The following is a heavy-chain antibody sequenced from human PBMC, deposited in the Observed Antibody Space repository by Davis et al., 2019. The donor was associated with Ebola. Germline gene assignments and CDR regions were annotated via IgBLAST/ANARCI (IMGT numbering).Heavy chain of an antibody. CDR1: GFTFSDYY. Sequence: PAGSLRLSCAVSGFTFSDYYMSWICQAPGKGLEWVSYISSSGSTIYYADSVKGRFTISRDNAKNSLYLQMNSLRAEDTAVYYCARDQLGGYSYGIIDYWGQGTLVTVSS. D-gene: IGHD5-18*01. CDR2: ISSSGSTI. J-gene: IGHJ4*02. V-gene: IGHV3-11*01. CDR3: ARDQLGGYSYGIIDY.